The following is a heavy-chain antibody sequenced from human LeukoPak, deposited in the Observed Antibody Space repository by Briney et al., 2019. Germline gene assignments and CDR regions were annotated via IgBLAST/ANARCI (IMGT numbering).Heavy chain of an antibody. D-gene: IGHD2-2*01. CDR3: ARIVVVPAATPYYYYYGMDV. CDR1: GGSFSGYY. CDR2: INHSGST. V-gene: IGHV4-34*01. Sequence: SETLSLTCAVYGGSFSGYYWSWTRQPPGKGLEWIGEINHSGSTNYNPSLKSRVTISVDTSKNQFSLKLSSVTAADTAVYYCARIVVVPAATPYYYYYGMDVWGQGTTVTVSS. J-gene: IGHJ6*02.